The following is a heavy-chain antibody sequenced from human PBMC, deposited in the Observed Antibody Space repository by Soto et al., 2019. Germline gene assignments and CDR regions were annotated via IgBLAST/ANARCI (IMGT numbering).Heavy chain of an antibody. CDR3: VKDHCGGDCYSDPYFDY. Sequence: QVKLVESGGGVVQPGRSLRLSCAASGFMFTTYGLHWVRQTPGKGLEWVAVIWYDGSNQYYADSVKGRFTISRDNSKNILYLEMNSVRVEDTAVYYCVKDHCGGDCYSDPYFDYWGQGPLVTASS. CDR2: IWYDGSNQ. V-gene: IGHV3-33*06. D-gene: IGHD2-21*02. J-gene: IGHJ4*02. CDR1: GFMFTTYG.